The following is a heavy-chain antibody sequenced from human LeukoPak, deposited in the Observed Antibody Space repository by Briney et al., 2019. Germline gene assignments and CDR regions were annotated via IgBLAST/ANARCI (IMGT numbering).Heavy chain of an antibody. CDR3: AKGIESSGSYYTGFDY. CDR2: ISGSGGST. V-gene: IGHV3-23*01. CDR1: EFTFSSHA. Sequence: GGSLRLSCAASEFTFSSHAMSWVRQAPGKGLEWVSAISGSGGSTYYADSVEGRFTISRDNSKNTLYLQMNSLRAEDTAVYYCAKGIESSGSYYTGFDYWGQGTLVTVSS. D-gene: IGHD1-26*01. J-gene: IGHJ4*02.